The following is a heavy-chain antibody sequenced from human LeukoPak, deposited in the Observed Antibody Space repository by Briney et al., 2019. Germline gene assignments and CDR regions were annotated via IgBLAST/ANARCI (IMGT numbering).Heavy chain of an antibody. CDR3: ARGGIRFLEL. D-gene: IGHD3-3*01. CDR1: GFTFSSYW. V-gene: IGHV3-48*04. Sequence: GGSLRLSCAASGFTFSSYWMHWVRQAPGKGLEWVSYISPSGGTIYYADSVKGRFTISRDNAKNSLYLQMNSLRAEDTAIYYCARGGIRFLELWGQGTLVTVSS. J-gene: IGHJ4*02. CDR2: ISPSGGTI.